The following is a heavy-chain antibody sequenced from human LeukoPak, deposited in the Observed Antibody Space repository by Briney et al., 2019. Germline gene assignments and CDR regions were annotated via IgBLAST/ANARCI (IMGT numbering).Heavy chain of an antibody. CDR3: TRGTVGGKGAPYYYGMDV. J-gene: IGHJ6*02. Sequence: GGSLRLSYAASRFTFSSYDMHWVRQATGKGLEWVSGINNGGDTYYQGSVKGRFTISRENAKNSLYLQMNSLRAGDTAVYFCTRGTVGGKGAPYYYGMDVWGRGTTVTVSS. V-gene: IGHV3-13*01. CDR2: INNGGDT. D-gene: IGHD6-19*01. CDR1: RFTFSSYD.